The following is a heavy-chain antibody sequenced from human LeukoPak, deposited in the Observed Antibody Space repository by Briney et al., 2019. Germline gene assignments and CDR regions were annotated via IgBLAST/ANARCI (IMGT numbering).Heavy chain of an antibody. Sequence: GGSLRLSCAASGFTFDDYGMSWVRQAPGKGLEWVSGTNWNGGSTGYADSVKGRFTISRDNAKNSLYLQMNSLRAEDTAVYYCARRGRVRYFDWSDYYFDYWGQGTLVTVSS. CDR3: ARRGRVRYFDWSDYYFDY. CDR1: GFTFDDYG. V-gene: IGHV3-20*04. J-gene: IGHJ4*02. CDR2: TNWNGGST. D-gene: IGHD3-9*01.